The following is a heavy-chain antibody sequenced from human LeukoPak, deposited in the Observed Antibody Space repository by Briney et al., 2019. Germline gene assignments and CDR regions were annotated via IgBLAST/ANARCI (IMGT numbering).Heavy chain of an antibody. CDR3: AKDPIPHRYDDYVPFDY. CDR2: ISVSGGST. CDR1: GFTFSWYA. J-gene: IGHJ4*02. V-gene: IGHV3-23*01. Sequence: GGSLRLSCAASGFTFSWYAMSWVRQAPEKGLEWVSTISVSGGSTYYADSVKGRFTISRGDSRSTLYLQINSLRAEDTAVYYCAKDPIPHRYDDYVPFDYWGQGTLVTVSS. D-gene: IGHD4-17*01.